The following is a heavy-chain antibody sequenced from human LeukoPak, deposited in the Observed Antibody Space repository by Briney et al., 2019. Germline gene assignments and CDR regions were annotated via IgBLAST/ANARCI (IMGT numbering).Heavy chain of an antibody. Sequence: GGSLRLSCAASGFTFSSYWMSWVRQAPGKGLEWVSVIYSDGSTYYADSVKGRFTISRDNSKNTLYLQMNSLRAEDTAVYYCARDRPMGYWGQGTLVTVSS. CDR1: GFTFSSYW. CDR3: ARDRPMGY. V-gene: IGHV3-66*01. D-gene: IGHD3-16*01. CDR2: IYSDGST. J-gene: IGHJ4*02.